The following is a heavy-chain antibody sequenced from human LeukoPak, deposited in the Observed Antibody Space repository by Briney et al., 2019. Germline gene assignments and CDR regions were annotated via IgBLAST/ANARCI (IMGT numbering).Heavy chain of an antibody. CDR2: INPNSGDT. Sequence: ASVKVSCKTSGYTFTGHYIHWVRRAPGQGLEWMGWINPNSGDTHYSQKFQGRVTMTRDTSISTAYMEVSRLRSDDTAVYYCAREKDTAVVNELDYWGQGTLVTVSS. V-gene: IGHV1-2*02. J-gene: IGHJ4*02. CDR1: GYTFTGHY. D-gene: IGHD5-18*01. CDR3: AREKDTAVVNELDY.